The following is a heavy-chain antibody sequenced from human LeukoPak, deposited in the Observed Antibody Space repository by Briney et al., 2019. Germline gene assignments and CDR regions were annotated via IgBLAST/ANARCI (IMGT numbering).Heavy chain of an antibody. CDR3: ARDNGSGSYIHAFDI. Sequence: SVKVSYKASGGTFSSYAISWVRQAPGQGLEWMGGIIPIFGTANYAQKFQGRVTITADESTSTAYMELSSLRSEDTAVCYCARDNGSGSYIHAFDIWGQGTMVTVSS. D-gene: IGHD3-10*01. J-gene: IGHJ3*02. CDR2: IIPIFGTA. V-gene: IGHV1-69*01. CDR1: GGTFSSYA.